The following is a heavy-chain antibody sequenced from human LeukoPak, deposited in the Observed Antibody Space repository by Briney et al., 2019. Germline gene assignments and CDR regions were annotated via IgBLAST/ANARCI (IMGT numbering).Heavy chain of an antibody. CDR1: GFTFSGSA. Sequence: GGSLRLSCATSGFTFSGSAMHWVRQASGKGLEGVGRIRSKAANYATAYAASVKDSFTISRDDSENTAYLQMNSLKTEDTAVYYCARTPPGIANAFYFDYWGQGILVTVSS. D-gene: IGHD6-13*01. J-gene: IGHJ4*02. CDR3: ARTPPGIANAFYFDY. CDR2: IRSKAANYAT. V-gene: IGHV3-73*01.